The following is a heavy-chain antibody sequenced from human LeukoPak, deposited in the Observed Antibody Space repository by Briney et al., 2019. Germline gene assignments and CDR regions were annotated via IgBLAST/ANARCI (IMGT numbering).Heavy chain of an antibody. CDR1: GYTFTSYD. CDR3: ARGAYYGSGSYFGEFDY. V-gene: IGHV1-8*03. CDR2: MNPNSGNT. D-gene: IGHD3-10*01. Sequence: ASVKVSCKASGYTFTSYDINWVRQATGQGLEWMGWMNPNSGNTGYAQKFQGRVTITRNTSISTAYMELSSLRSEDTAMYYCARGAYYGSGSYFGEFDYWGQGTLVTVSS. J-gene: IGHJ4*02.